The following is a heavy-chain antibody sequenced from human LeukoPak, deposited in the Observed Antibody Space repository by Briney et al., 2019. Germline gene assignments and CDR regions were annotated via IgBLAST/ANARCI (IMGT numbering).Heavy chain of an antibody. CDR3: TTHRGYTSTPTFDY. V-gene: IGHV3-15*01. CDR2: IFGKTDGGTT. D-gene: IGHD6-13*01. J-gene: IGHJ4*02. Sequence: GGSLRLSCAASGFTFSIASMSWVRQAPGKGLEWVGHIFGKTDGGTTDHAAPVKGRFSISRDDSKNTLYLQMSSLKTADTADYYCTTHRGYTSTPTFDYWGQGTLVTVSS. CDR1: GFTFSIAS.